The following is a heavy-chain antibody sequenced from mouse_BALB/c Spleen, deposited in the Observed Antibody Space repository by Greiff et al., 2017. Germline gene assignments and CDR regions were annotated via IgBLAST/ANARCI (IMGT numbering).Heavy chain of an antibody. Sequence: VQLQQSGAELVRPGASVKLSCKASGFNITDYYMHWVKQRPEQGLEWIGCIDPENGDTEYAPKFKGKATMTEDTSSNTAYLQLSSLTSEDTAVYYGNAYITTERIYFDYWGQGTTLTVSS. D-gene: IGHD1-1*01. CDR3: NAYITTERIYFDY. CDR1: GFNITDYY. V-gene: IGHV14-4*02. J-gene: IGHJ2*01. CDR2: IDPENGDT.